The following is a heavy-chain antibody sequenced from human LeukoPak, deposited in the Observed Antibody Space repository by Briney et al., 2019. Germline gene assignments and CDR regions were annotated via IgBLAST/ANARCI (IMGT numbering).Heavy chain of an antibody. CDR1: GDSMSSYY. Sequence: SETLSLTCTVSGDSMSSYYWSWIRQSAGTGLEWIGRIHTSGSTNYSPSLKSRVTMLVDTSKTQFSLKVNSVTAADTGVYFCARAPEFSSGWLLDYWGQGSLVTVSS. CDR2: IHTSGST. D-gene: IGHD6-19*01. CDR3: ARAPEFSSGWLLDY. J-gene: IGHJ4*02. V-gene: IGHV4-4*07.